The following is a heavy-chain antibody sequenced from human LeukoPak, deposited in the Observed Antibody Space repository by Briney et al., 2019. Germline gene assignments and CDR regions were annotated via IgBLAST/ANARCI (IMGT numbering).Heavy chain of an antibody. CDR3: ARSMAVAGLDY. CDR2: ISSSSSTI. V-gene: IGHV3-48*01. J-gene: IGHJ4*02. Sequence: GGSLRLSCAASGFTFSSYSMNWVRQAPGKGLEWVSYISSSSSTIYYADSVKGRFTISRDNAKNSLYLQMNSLRAEDTAVYYCARSMAVAGLDYWGQGTLVTVSS. D-gene: IGHD6-19*01. CDR1: GFTFSSYS.